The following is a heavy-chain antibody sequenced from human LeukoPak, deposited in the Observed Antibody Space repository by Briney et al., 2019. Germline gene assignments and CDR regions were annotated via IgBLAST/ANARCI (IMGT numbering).Heavy chain of an antibody. V-gene: IGHV3-33*01. Sequence: PGGSLRLSCAASGFTFSSYGMHWVRQAPGKGLEWVAVIWYDGSNKYYADSVKGRFTISRDNSKNTLYLQMNSLRAEDTAVYYWSRRSRYSRSLYKGDYWGQGTLVTVSS. D-gene: IGHD6-13*01. CDR1: GFTFSSYG. CDR2: IWYDGSNK. J-gene: IGHJ4*02. CDR3: SRRSRYSRSLYKGDY.